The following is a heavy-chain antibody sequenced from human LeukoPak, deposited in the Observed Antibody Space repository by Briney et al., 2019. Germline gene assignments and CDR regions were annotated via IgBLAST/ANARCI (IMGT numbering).Heavy chain of an antibody. J-gene: IGHJ4*02. CDR1: GGTFSSYA. Sequence: GASVKVSCKASGGTFSSYAISWVRQAPGQGLEWMGGIIPIFGTANYAQKFQGRVTITTDESTSTAYMELSSLRSEDTAVYYCARDIRPYYYDSSGYPTPAKYFDYWGQGTLATVSS. V-gene: IGHV1-69*05. D-gene: IGHD3-22*01. CDR2: IIPIFGTA. CDR3: ARDIRPYYYDSSGYPTPAKYFDY.